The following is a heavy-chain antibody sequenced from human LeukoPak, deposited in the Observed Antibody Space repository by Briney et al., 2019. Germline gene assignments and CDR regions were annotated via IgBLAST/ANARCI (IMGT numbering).Heavy chain of an antibody. V-gene: IGHV3-23*01. CDR2: ISGSGGST. CDR1: GFTFSDYW. Sequence: GGSLRLSCAASGFTFSDYWMHWVRQAPGKGLVWVSAISGSGGSTYYADSMKGRFTISRDNSKNTLYLQMNSLRDEDTAVYYCAKGPKEYCTGGSCYAEYRGQGTLVTVSS. CDR3: AKGPKEYCTGGSCYAEY. J-gene: IGHJ4*02. D-gene: IGHD2-15*01.